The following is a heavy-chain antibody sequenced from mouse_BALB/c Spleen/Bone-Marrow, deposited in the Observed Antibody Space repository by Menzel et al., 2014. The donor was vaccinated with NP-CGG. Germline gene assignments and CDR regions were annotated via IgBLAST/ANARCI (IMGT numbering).Heavy chain of an antibody. CDR3: ARSSSYDYDVGFAY. J-gene: IGHJ3*01. V-gene: IGHV3-2*02. CDR2: ISYSGST. D-gene: IGHD2-4*01. CDR1: GYSITRDYA. Sequence: DVQLQESGPGLVKPSQSLSLTCIVTGYSITRDYACNWIRQFPGNKLEWMGYISYSGSTTYNPSLESRISITRDTSKNQSFLQLNSVTTEDTATYYCARSSSYDYDVGFAYWGQGTLVTASA.